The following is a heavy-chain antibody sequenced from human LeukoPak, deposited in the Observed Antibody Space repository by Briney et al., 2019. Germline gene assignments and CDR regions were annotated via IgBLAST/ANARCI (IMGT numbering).Heavy chain of an antibody. CDR1: GFTFDDYA. CDR3: AKGARFWTNYPNCFDP. Sequence: PGRSLRLSCAASGFTFDDYAMHWVRHAPGKGLEWVSGISWNNGNIGYADPVKGRFTISRDNAKNSLYLQMNSLRVEDTALYYCAKGARFWTNYPNCFDPWGQGALVTVSS. CDR2: ISWNNGNI. J-gene: IGHJ5*02. V-gene: IGHV3-9*01. D-gene: IGHD3/OR15-3a*01.